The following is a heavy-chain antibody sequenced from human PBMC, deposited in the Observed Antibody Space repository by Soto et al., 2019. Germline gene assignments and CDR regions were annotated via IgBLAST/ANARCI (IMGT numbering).Heavy chain of an antibody. V-gene: IGHV1-18*01. CDR3: ARERQWGPLTS. CDR2: VSGYNRNT. CDR1: GYTFTNYC. J-gene: IGHJ5*02. Sequence: QVQLAQAGVEVKMPGASVKLACNASGYTFTNYCFTWVRQVPGQGLERIGWVSGYNRNTNYEQMFEERVIMTTETATSTVFMELRSLIPDCTVIYLWARERQWGPLTSWGQGTLRKVSP. D-gene: IGHD6-19*01.